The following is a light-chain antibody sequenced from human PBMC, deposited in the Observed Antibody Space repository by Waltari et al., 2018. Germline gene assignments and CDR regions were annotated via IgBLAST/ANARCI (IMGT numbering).Light chain of an antibody. CDR3: QQYNNWPPLFT. CDR1: QSVSSN. J-gene: IGKJ3*01. V-gene: IGKV3D-15*01. Sequence: EIVLTQSPATLSVSPGDRATLSCRACQSVSSNLAGYQQKPGQAHRLLIYGASTRATGIPARFSGTGSGTEFTLTISSLQSEDFAVYYCQQYNNWPPLFTFGPGTKVDMK. CDR2: GAS.